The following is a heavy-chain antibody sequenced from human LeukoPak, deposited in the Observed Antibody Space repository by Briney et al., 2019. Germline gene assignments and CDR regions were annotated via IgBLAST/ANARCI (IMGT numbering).Heavy chain of an antibody. CDR1: GYTFTSYA. D-gene: IGHD6-6*01. V-gene: IGHV1-3*01. CDR3: ARWRGFTGSSDENWLDP. J-gene: IGHJ5*02. Sequence: ASVKVSCKASGYTFTSYAVHWVRQAPGQSLEWMGWINPGNGDTKYSPKFQGRVTITRDTSASTAYVELSNLRSEDTAVYYCARWRGFTGSSDENWLDPWGQGTLVTVSS. CDR2: INPGNGDT.